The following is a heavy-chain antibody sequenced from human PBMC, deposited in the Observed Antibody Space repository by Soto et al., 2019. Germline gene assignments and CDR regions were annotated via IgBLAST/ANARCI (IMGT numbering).Heavy chain of an antibody. J-gene: IGHJ4*02. CDR3: ARAAD. V-gene: IGHV3-7*04. CDR2: INQDGSET. Sequence: GGSLRLACAASGLTFSSQWMSWVRLSSGQGLEWVANINQDGSETYYVDSVKGRFTISRDNSMNSLFLQMDSLRSEDTAVYFCARAADWGPGTLVTSPQ. CDR1: GLTFSSQW.